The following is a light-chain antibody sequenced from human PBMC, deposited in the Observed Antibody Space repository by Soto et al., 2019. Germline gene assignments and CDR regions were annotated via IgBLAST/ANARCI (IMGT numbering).Light chain of an antibody. CDR3: QQYNNWPPWT. V-gene: IGKV3-15*01. CDR2: GAS. Sequence: ELVMTQSPVTLSVSPGERATLSCRASQSVSSDLAWYQQKPGQAPRLLIHGASTSATGIPVRFSGSGSGIDFTLTISSLPPEDFTVYYCQQYNNWPPWTFGQGTRVEIK. J-gene: IGKJ1*01. CDR1: QSVSSD.